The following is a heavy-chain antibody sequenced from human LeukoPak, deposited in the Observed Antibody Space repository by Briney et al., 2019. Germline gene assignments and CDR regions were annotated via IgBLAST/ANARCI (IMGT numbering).Heavy chain of an antibody. J-gene: IGHJ6*02. Sequence: SQTLALTCAISGDSVSSNSAAWNWIRQSPSRGLEWPGRTYYRSKWYNDYAVSVKSRITINPDTSKNQFSLQLNSVTPEDTAVYYCARDSYSYAHVDYYGMDVWGQGTTVTVSS. V-gene: IGHV6-1*01. CDR1: GDSVSSNSAA. D-gene: IGHD5-18*01. CDR3: ARDSYSYAHVDYYGMDV. CDR2: TYYRSKWYN.